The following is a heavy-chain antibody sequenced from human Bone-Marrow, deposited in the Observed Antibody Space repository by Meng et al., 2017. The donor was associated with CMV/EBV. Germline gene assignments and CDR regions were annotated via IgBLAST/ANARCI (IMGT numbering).Heavy chain of an antibody. CDR3: ARGRYGSGSYHTYYYYYGMDV. Sequence: GGSLRLSCAGSGFIFNNYWMTWVRQAPGKGLEWVANIKEDGSEQSYVDSVKGRFTISRDNAKNSLYLQMNSLRAEDTAVYYCARGRYGSGSYHTYYYYYGMDVWGQGTTVTVSS. V-gene: IGHV3-7*04. D-gene: IGHD3-10*01. CDR1: GFIFNNYW. J-gene: IGHJ6*02. CDR2: IKEDGSEQ.